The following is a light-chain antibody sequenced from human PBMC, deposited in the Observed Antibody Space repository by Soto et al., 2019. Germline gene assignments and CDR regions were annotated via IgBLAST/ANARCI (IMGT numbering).Light chain of an antibody. J-gene: IGLJ3*02. Sequence: QSVLTQPPSVSGAPGQRVTISCTGSSSNIGAGHAVHWYQQLPGTAPRLLIYGNIQRPSGVPDRFSGSKSDTSASLAISGLLSEDESDYYCAAWDDSLNAWVFGGGTKVTVL. CDR1: SSNIGAGHA. CDR2: GNI. V-gene: IGLV1-44*01. CDR3: AAWDDSLNAWV.